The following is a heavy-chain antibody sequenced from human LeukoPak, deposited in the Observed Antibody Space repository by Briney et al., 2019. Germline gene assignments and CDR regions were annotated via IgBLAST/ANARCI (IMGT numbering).Heavy chain of an antibody. Sequence: GGSLRLSCAASGFTFSSYAMSWVRQAPGKGLEWVSAISGSGSSTYYADSVKGRFTISRDNSKNTLYLQMNSLRAEDTAVYYCAKDPYDSSGYYLPGYFDYWGQGTLVTVSS. D-gene: IGHD3-22*01. J-gene: IGHJ4*02. V-gene: IGHV3-23*01. CDR1: GFTFSSYA. CDR2: ISGSGSST. CDR3: AKDPYDSSGYYLPGYFDY.